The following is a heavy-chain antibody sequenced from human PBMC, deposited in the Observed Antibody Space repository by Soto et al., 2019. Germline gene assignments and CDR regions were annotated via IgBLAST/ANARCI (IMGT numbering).Heavy chain of an antibody. CDR2: ISSSSSYT. Sequence: QVQLVESGGGLVKPGGSLRLSCAASGFTFSDYYMSWIRQAPGKGLEWVSYISSSSSYTNYADSVKGRFTISRDNAKNSLYLQMNSLIAEDTAVYYCARVGLGGTSLYYYYGMDVWGQGTTVTVSS. V-gene: IGHV3-11*06. J-gene: IGHJ6*02. D-gene: IGHD1-7*01. CDR1: GFTFSDYY. CDR3: ARVGLGGTSLYYYYGMDV.